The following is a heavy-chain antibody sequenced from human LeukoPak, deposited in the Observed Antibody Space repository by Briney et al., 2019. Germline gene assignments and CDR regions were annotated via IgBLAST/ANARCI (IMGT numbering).Heavy chain of an antibody. CDR2: INHSGST. Sequence: TSETLSLTCAVYGGSFSGYYWSWIRQPPGKGLEWIGEINHSGSTNYNPSLKSRVTISVDTSKNQFSLKLSSVTAADTAVYYCARGSHTGHIVGVVAASYMDVWGKGTTVTVSS. CDR3: ARGSHTGHIVGVVAASYMDV. J-gene: IGHJ6*03. V-gene: IGHV4-34*01. D-gene: IGHD2-15*01. CDR1: GGSFSGYY.